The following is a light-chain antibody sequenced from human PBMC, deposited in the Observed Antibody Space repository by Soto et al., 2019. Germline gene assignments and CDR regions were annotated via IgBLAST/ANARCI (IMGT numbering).Light chain of an antibody. V-gene: IGLV1-51*01. CDR2: DSN. J-gene: IGLJ2*01. CDR3: ATWDSSLTGEV. CDR1: SSNIGNNY. Sequence: QSVLTQPPSVSAAPGQKVTISCSGSSSNIGNNYVSWYQQLPGTAPKLLIYDSNNRPSGIPDRFSGSKSGTSATLDITGLQTGAEADYYCATWDSSLTGEVFGGGTKLTVL.